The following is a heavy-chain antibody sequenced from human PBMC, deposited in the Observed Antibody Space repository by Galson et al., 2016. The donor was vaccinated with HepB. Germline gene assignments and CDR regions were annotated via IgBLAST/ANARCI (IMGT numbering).Heavy chain of an antibody. CDR1: GGASNNYG. V-gene: IGHV1-69*06. CDR3: AIRANCGGDCWAFDS. J-gene: IGHJ4*02. D-gene: IGHD2-21*02. CDR2: FIPIFGSG. Sequence: SVKVSCKASGGASNNYGFNWLRQAPGQGLEWMGGFIPIFGSGQYAQRFQGRVTITADKSTNTGYMELSSLRSEDTAVYYCAIRANCGGDCWAFDSWGQGTLVTVSS.